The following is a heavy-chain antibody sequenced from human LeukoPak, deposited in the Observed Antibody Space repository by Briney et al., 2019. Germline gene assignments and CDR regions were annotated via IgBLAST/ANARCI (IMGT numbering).Heavy chain of an antibody. CDR2: INHSGNT. CDR1: GGSFSGYY. CDR3: ARATMIVVVPNRTRDFDY. V-gene: IGHV4-34*01. J-gene: IGHJ4*02. Sequence: ASETLSLTCAVYGGSFSGYYWSWIRQPPGKGLEWIGEINHSGNTNYNPSLKSRVTISVDTSKNQFSLKLSSVTAADTAVYYCARATMIVVVPNRTRDFDYWGQGTLVTVSS. D-gene: IGHD3-22*01.